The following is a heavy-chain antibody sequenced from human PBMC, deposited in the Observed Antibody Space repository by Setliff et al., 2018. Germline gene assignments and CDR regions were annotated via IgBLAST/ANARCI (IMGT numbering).Heavy chain of an antibody. J-gene: IGHJ4*01. CDR2: IHSDGRTT. V-gene: IGHV3-23*01. CDR1: SFNLANYA. Sequence: LRLSCVASSFNLANYAVTWVRQAPGKGLEWVSSIHSDGRTTNYVDSVKGRFTISRDNSKDTLYLEMNSLRAEDTAMYYCASGQGYLIDYWGQGILVTAPQ. CDR3: ASGQGYLIDY. D-gene: IGHD2-15*01.